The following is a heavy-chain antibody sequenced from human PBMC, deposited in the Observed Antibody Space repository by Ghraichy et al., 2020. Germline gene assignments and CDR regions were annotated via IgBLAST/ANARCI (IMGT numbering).Heavy chain of an antibody. CDR2: IAGNGDKT. CDR1: GFTFRRSA. D-gene: IGHD3/OR15-3a*01. J-gene: IGHJ6*02. Sequence: GESLNISCAASGFTFRRSAMHWVRQAPGKGLEYVSAIAGNGDKTYYATSVKGRFTISRDNSNNTLYLQMGSLRPEDMGLYYCAKWSSPTMDDFYYNGMDVWGQGTPVTVSS. CDR3: AKWSSPTMDDFYYNGMDV. V-gene: IGHV3-64*01.